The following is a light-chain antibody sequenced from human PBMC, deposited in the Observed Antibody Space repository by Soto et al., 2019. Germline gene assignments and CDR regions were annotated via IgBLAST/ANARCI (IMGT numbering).Light chain of an antibody. CDR3: LRHNSYPQT. CDR1: QGIRDA. V-gene: IGKV1-17*01. CDR2: AAS. Sequence: DIQMTQSPSSLSASVGDRVTITCRASQGIRDALGWYQQKPGKAPKRLIYAASSLQSGVPSRFSGSGFGTEFTLTISSRQAEDFATFYCLRHNSYPQTFGQGTKLEIK. J-gene: IGKJ1*01.